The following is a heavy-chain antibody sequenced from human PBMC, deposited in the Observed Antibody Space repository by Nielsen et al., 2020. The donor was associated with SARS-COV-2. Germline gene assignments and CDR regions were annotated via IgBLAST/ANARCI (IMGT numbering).Heavy chain of an antibody. CDR3: TKGRESDWPYYGMDV. CDR2: INPSGGST. D-gene: IGHD3-9*01. CDR1: GYTFTSYY. J-gene: IGHJ6*02. V-gene: IGHV1-46*01. Sequence: ASVKVSCKASGYTFTSYYMHWVRRAPGQGLEWMGIINPSGGSTSYAQKFQGRVTMTRDTSTSTVYMELSSLRSEDTAVYYCTKGRESDWPYYGMDVWGQGTTVTVSS.